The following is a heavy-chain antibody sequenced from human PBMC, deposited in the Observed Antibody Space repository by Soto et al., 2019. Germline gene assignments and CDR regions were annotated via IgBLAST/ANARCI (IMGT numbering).Heavy chain of an antibody. CDR3: AKDYGSGSYYYYYMDV. J-gene: IGHJ6*03. D-gene: IGHD3-10*01. Sequence: EVQLVESGGGLVQPGRSLRLSCAASGFTFDDYAMHWVRQAPGKGLEWVSGISWNSGSIGYADSVKGRFTISRDNAKNSLYLQMNSLRAEDTGLYYCAKDYGSGSYYYYYMDVWGKGTTVTVSS. V-gene: IGHV3-9*01. CDR1: GFTFDDYA. CDR2: ISWNSGSI.